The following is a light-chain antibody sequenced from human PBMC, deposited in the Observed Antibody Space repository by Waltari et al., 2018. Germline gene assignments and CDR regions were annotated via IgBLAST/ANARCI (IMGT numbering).Light chain of an antibody. J-gene: IGKJ2*01. CDR1: QNILKY. V-gene: IGKV1-39*01. Sequence: DIHMPQPTPPLSASVGDRVSITCRASQNILKYLNLNQQKVGEAPKLLIHGASNLQSGVPSRFSGSGSGTDFTLTISSLQAEDFATYFCQESSSALEYTFGPGTKVDIK. CDR2: GAS. CDR3: QESSSALEYT.